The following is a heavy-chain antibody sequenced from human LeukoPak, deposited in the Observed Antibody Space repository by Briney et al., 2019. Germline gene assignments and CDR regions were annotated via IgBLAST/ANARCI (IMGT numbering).Heavy chain of an antibody. J-gene: IGHJ6*02. CDR1: GFTFSGYG. Sequence: PGRSLRLSCAASGFTFSGYGMHWVRQAPGKGLEWVALISYEGGNNYYADSVKGRFTISRDNSKNTVYLQMNSLRGEDTAVYYCAKETGYCSSSRCYVHGMDVWGQGTTVIVSS. D-gene: IGHD2-2*01. CDR3: AKETGYCSSSRCYVHGMDV. V-gene: IGHV3-30*18. CDR2: ISYEGGNN.